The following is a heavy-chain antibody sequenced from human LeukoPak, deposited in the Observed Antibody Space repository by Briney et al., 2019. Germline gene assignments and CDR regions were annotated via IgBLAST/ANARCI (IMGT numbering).Heavy chain of an antibody. D-gene: IGHD3-3*01. CDR3: VRDFRFLEDY. Sequence: PGGSLRLSCAASGFTFSSYSMNWVRQAPGKGLEWVSYISSDGTTIHYADSVKGRFTISRDNVKTSLSLQMNSLRAEDTAVYYCVRDFRFLEDYWGQGTLVTVSS. J-gene: IGHJ4*02. CDR2: ISSDGTTI. CDR1: GFTFSSYS. V-gene: IGHV3-48*01.